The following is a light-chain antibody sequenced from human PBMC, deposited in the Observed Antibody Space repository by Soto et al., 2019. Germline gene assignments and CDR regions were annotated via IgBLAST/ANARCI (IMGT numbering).Light chain of an antibody. J-gene: IGKJ2*01. Sequence: DIQMTQSPSTLSASIGDRVTITCRASQSISGWLGWYEQKPGKAPKLLIYDASNLESGVPSRFSGSGSGTEFTLTISSLQPDDFATYYCQQYNRYSSFTFGQGTNLEIK. CDR1: QSISGW. CDR3: QQYNRYSSFT. CDR2: DAS. V-gene: IGKV1-5*01.